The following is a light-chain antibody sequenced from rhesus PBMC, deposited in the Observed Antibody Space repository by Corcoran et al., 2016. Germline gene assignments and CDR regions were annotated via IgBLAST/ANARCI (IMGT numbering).Light chain of an antibody. J-gene: IGLJ1*01. CDR3: SSYASSSNYI. CDR1: SSDIGGYNR. Sequence: QAAPSQSPSVSGSPGHSVTISCIGTSSDIGGYNRVSWYQQHPGKAPKLMIYEVRNRPSGVSDRFSVSKSCNTASLTISGLQAEDEADYYCSSYASSSNYIFGAGTRLTVL. CDR2: EVR. V-gene: IGLV2-13*03.